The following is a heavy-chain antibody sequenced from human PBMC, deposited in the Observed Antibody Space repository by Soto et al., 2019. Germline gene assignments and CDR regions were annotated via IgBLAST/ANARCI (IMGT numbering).Heavy chain of an antibody. Sequence: SETLSLTCAVSGGSISSSNWWSWVRQPPGKGLEWIGEVYHSGSTNYNPSLKSRVTISVDKPKNQFSLKLSSVTAADTAVYYCARVLGNDAFDIWGQGTLVTVSS. CDR1: GGSISSSNW. CDR2: VYHSGST. CDR3: ARVLGNDAFDI. D-gene: IGHD7-27*01. J-gene: IGHJ3*02. V-gene: IGHV4-4*02.